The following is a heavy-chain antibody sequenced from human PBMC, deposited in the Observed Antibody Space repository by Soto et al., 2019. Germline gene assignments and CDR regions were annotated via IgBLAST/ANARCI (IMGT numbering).Heavy chain of an antibody. CDR1: GLTFSSYG. Sequence: GGSLRLSCAASGLTFSSYGMHWVRQAPGKGLEWVAVISYDGSNKYYADSVKGRFTISRDNSKNTLYLQMNSLRAEDTAVYYCAYGSGSYSSFYYYYGMDVWGQGTTVTVSS. CDR3: AYGSGSYSSFYYYYGMDV. CDR2: ISYDGSNK. D-gene: IGHD3-10*01. V-gene: IGHV3-30*03. J-gene: IGHJ6*02.